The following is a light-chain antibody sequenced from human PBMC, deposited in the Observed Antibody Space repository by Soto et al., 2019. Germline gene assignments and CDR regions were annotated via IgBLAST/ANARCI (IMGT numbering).Light chain of an antibody. Sequence: DIQMTQSPSSLSASVGDRVTITCRASQRISTYLNWYQQKPGKAPKLLIYAASSLQSGVPSRFSGSGSETEFTLSISSLQPEDFATYFCQQIYSAPLTFGGGTKVEIK. CDR3: QQIYSAPLT. J-gene: IGKJ4*01. CDR1: QRISTY. CDR2: AAS. V-gene: IGKV1-39*01.